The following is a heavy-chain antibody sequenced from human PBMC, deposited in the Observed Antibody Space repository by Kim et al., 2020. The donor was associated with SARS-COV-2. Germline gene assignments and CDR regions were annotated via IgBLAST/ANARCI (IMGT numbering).Heavy chain of an antibody. CDR3: ARDDYVWGSYRYGGLNWFDP. Sequence: GGSLRLSCAASGFTFSDYYMSWIRQAPGKGLEWVSYISSSGSTIYYADSVKGRFTISRDNAKNSLYLQMNSLRAEYTAVYYCARDDYVWGSYRYGGLNWFDPWGQGTLVTVSS. J-gene: IGHJ5*02. CDR1: GFTFSDYY. CDR2: ISSSGSTI. D-gene: IGHD3-16*02. V-gene: IGHV3-11*04.